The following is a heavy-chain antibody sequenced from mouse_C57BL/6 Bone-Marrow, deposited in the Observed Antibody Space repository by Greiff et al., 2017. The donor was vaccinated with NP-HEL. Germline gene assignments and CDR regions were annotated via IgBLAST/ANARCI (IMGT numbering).Heavy chain of an antibody. CDR3: ARSPIYYGSSHFAY. V-gene: IGHV1-19*01. D-gene: IGHD1-1*01. Sequence: EVQLQQSGPVLVKPGASVKMSCKASGYTFTDYYMNWVKQSHGKSLEWIGVINPYNGGTSYNQQFKGKATLTVDKSSSTAYMELNSLTSEDSAVYYCARSPIYYGSSHFAYWGQGTLVTVSA. CDR1: GYTFTDYY. CDR2: INPYNGGT. J-gene: IGHJ3*01.